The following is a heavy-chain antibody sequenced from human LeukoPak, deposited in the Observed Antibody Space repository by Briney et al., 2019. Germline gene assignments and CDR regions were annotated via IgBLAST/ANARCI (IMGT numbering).Heavy chain of an antibody. Sequence: GGSLRLSCAASGFTFSDYALGWIRQAPGRGLEWVATLSGSGAGTYYSDSVQGRFTISRDNSKRTLFLQMNSLRAEDTAFYYCAKAELGVDTFFDYWGQGTLVTVSS. CDR3: AKAELGVDTFFDY. CDR1: GFTFSDYA. V-gene: IGHV3-23*01. CDR2: LSGSGAGT. D-gene: IGHD3-3*01. J-gene: IGHJ4*02.